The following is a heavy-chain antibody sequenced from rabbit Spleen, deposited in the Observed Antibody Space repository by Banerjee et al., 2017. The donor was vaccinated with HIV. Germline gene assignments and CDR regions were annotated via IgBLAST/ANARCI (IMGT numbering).Heavy chain of an antibody. CDR1: GFSFSSRYW. CDR3: ARDTASSFSSYGMDL. CDR2: IDVHSDFT. D-gene: IGHD8-1*01. J-gene: IGHJ6*01. Sequence: QSLEESGGDLVKPGASLTLTCTASGFSFSSRYWICWVRQAPGKGLEWIACIDVHSDFTYFATWAKGRFTISKASSTTVTLQMTRLTAADTATYFCARDTASSFSSYGMDLWGPGTLVTVS. V-gene: IGHV1S40*01.